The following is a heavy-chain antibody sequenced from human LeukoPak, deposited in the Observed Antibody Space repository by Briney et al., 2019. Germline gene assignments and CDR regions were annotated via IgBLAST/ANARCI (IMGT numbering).Heavy chain of an antibody. J-gene: IGHJ4*02. CDR1: GFTFSSYA. CDR3: AKGSYYDSSGSFYFDY. D-gene: IGHD3-22*01. Sequence: GGSLRLSCAASGFTFSSYAMSWVRQASGKGLEWVSGISGSGDNTYYADSVKGRFTISRDNSKNTLYVQVNSLGTEDTAAYYCAKGSYYDSSGSFYFDYRGQGTLVTVSS. V-gene: IGHV3-23*01. CDR2: ISGSGDNT.